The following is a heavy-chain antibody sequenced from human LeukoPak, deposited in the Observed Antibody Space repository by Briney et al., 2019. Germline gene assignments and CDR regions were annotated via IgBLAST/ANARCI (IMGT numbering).Heavy chain of an antibody. CDR2: IIPILGIA. CDR1: GGTFSSYA. Sequence: SVKVSCKASGGTFSSYAISWVRQAPGQGLEWMGRIIPILGIANYAQKLQGRVTMTTDTSTSTAYMELRSLRSDDTAVYYCARVFRISVGATLVDYWGQGTLVTVSS. D-gene: IGHD1-26*01. J-gene: IGHJ4*02. CDR3: ARVFRISVGATLVDY. V-gene: IGHV1-69*04.